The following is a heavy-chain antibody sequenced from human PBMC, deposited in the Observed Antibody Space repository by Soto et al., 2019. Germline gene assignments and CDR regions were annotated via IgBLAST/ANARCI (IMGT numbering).Heavy chain of an antibody. D-gene: IGHD3-22*01. CDR2: IYYSGST. J-gene: IGHJ4*02. V-gene: IGHV4-61*01. CDR1: GDSVSSGNYY. Sequence: KTSETLSLTCTVSGDSVSSGNYYWSWIRHPPGKGLEWIGYIYYSGSTNYNPSLKSRVTISVDTSKNQFSLKLSSVTAADTAVYYCARGAVTTYYYDSSGYHYWGPGPMVTV. CDR3: ARGAVTTYYYDSSGYHY.